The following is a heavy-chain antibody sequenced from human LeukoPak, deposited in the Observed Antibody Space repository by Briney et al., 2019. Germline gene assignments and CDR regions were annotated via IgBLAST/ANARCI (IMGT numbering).Heavy chain of an antibody. Sequence: SETLSLTCTVSGGSISSYYWSWIRQPPGKGLEWIGYIYYSGSTNYNPSLKSRVTISVDTSKNQYSLKLASVTAADTAVYYCASWYSSTWYRGFDYWGQGTLVTVSS. V-gene: IGHV4-59*08. J-gene: IGHJ4*02. CDR1: GGSISSYY. CDR3: ASWYSSTWYRGFDY. CDR2: IYYSGST. D-gene: IGHD6-13*01.